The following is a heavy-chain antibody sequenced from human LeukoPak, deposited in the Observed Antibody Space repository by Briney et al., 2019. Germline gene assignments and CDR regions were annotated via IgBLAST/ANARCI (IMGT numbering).Heavy chain of an antibody. CDR2: IYYSGST. CDR3: ATAWRGREGYFDY. Sequence: SETLSLTCTVSGGSISSYYWSWIRQPPGKGLEWIGYIYYSGSTNYNPSLKSRFTISVDTSKNQFSLKLSSVTAADTAVYYCATAWRGREGYFDYWGQGTLVTVSS. D-gene: IGHD1-26*01. J-gene: IGHJ4*02. V-gene: IGHV4-59*01. CDR1: GGSISSYY.